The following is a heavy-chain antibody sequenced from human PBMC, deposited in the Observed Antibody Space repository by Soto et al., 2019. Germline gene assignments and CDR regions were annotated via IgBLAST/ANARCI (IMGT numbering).Heavy chain of an antibody. D-gene: IGHD3-10*01. V-gene: IGHV1-8*02. CDR2: MNPNSGNT. Sequence: ASVKVSCKASGYTFTGYHMHWVRQAPGHGLEWMGWMNPNSGNTGYAQNFRGRVTMTQNTAIGTAYMELSSLRSDDTATYYCTRAYGAETFDFWGQGTRVTVSS. CDR1: GYTFTGYH. J-gene: IGHJ5*01. CDR3: TRAYGAETFDF.